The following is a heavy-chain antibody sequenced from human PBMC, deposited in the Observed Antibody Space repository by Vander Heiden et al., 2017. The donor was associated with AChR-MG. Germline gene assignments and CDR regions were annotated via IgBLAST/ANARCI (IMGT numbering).Heavy chain of an antibody. J-gene: IGHJ4*02. V-gene: IGHV1-46*01. CDR3: PRAGKDY. CDR2: PHPSGGCS. Sequence: QVHPVQSGSVVTRPVASVNVPRQASGYTFPHCYMPRVRQHPAPRLEWRGRPHPSGGCSNYAQKCQGRVTMTRDTSTSTLYRKRSSLRSEGTAVFYCPRAGKDYWGQG. CDR1: GYTFPHCY.